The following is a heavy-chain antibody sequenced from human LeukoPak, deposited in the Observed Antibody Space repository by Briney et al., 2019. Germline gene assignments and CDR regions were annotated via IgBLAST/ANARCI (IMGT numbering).Heavy chain of an antibody. D-gene: IGHD3-22*01. Sequence: XSVKVSCKASGYTFTGYYMHWVRQAPGQGLEWMGWINPNSGGTNYAQKFQGRVTMTRDTSISTAYMELSRLRSDDTAVYYCASTADSSGYFRLQHWGQGTLVTVSS. J-gene: IGHJ1*01. CDR1: GYTFTGYY. V-gene: IGHV1-2*02. CDR3: ASTADSSGYFRLQH. CDR2: INPNSGGT.